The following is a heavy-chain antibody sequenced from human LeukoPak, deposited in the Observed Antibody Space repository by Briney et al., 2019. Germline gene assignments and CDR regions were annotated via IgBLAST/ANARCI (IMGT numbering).Heavy chain of an antibody. D-gene: IGHD3-10*01. CDR1: GDSVSSNSAA. J-gene: IGHJ6*03. CDR2: TYYRSKWYN. Sequence: SQTLSLTCVISGDSVSSNSAAWNWIRQSPSRGLEWLGRTYYRSKWYNDYAVSVRSRITINPDTSKNQFSLQLNSVTAADTAVYYCARAVGSGSFQTYYYYMDVWGKGTTVTISS. V-gene: IGHV6-1*01. CDR3: ARAVGSGSFQTYYYYMDV.